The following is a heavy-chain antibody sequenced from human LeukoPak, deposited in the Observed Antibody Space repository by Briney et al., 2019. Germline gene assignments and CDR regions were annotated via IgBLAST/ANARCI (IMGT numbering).Heavy chain of an antibody. D-gene: IGHD2-15*01. CDR2: ISSRSSYT. Sequence: GGSLRLSCAASGFTFSSYSMDWVRQAPGKGLEWVSSISSRSSYTYYADSVKGRFTISRDNAQNSLYLQMNSLRAEDTALYYCASGTVVAATPYFDCWGQGTLVTGSS. CDR1: GFTFSSYS. J-gene: IGHJ4*02. CDR3: ASGTVVAATPYFDC. V-gene: IGHV3-21*01.